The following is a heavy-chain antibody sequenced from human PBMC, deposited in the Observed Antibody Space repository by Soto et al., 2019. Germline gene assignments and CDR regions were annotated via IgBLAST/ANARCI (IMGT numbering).Heavy chain of an antibody. CDR1: GGSISSYY. J-gene: IGHJ3*02. D-gene: IGHD3-9*01. CDR2: IYYSGST. CDR3: ARDLDDILNGGTFDI. Sequence: PSETLSLTCTVSGGSISSYYWSWIRQPPGKGLEWIGYIYYSGSTNYNPSLKSRVTISVDTSKNQFSLKLSSVTAADTAVYYCARDLDDILNGGTFDIWGQGTMVTVSS. V-gene: IGHV4-59*01.